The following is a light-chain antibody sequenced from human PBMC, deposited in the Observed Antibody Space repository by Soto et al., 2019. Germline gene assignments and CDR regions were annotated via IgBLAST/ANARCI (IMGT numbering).Light chain of an antibody. CDR1: QTVSSN. V-gene: IGKV3-15*01. Sequence: VMTHSPSTLSASAGESATLSCRASQTVSSNLAWYQQKPGQSPRLLIYGTSTRATGVPARFSGSGSGTEFTLSISSLKSEDFAVYYCHQYNFWPSFGQGTKVDIK. J-gene: IGKJ1*01. CDR2: GTS. CDR3: HQYNFWPS.